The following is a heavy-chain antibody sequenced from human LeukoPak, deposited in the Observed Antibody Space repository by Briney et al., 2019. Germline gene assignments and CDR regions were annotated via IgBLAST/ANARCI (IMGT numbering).Heavy chain of an antibody. CDR1: GGTFISYA. CDR3: ARSKDLRLDDIYY. CDR2: IIPIFGTA. Sequence: SVKISCKASGGTFISYAFSWVRQAPGQGLEWMGGIIPIFGTANYAQKFQGRVTITADESTSSAYMELSSLSSEDTAVYYCARSKDLRLDDIYYWGQGTLVSVSS. V-gene: IGHV1-69*13. D-gene: IGHD3-9*01. J-gene: IGHJ4*02.